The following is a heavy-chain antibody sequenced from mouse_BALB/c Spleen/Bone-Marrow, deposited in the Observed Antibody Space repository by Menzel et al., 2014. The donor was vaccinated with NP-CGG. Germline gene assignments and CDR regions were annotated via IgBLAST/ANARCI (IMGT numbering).Heavy chain of an antibody. V-gene: IGHV1S137*01. CDR3: ASPIYYGNYEGFAY. J-gene: IGHJ3*01. CDR2: ISTYSGNT. D-gene: IGHD2-1*01. Sequence: ISTYSGNTNYNQKFKGKATMTVDKSSSTAYMELARLTSEDSAIYYCASPIYYGNYEGFAYWGQGTLVTVSA.